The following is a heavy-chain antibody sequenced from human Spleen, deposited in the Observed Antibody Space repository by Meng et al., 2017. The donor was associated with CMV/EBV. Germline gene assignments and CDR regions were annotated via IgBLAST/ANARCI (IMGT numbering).Heavy chain of an antibody. CDR1: GFTFSGHA. V-gene: IGHV3-23*01. CDR2: IRHGSGST. J-gene: IGHJ4*02. D-gene: IGHD6-19*01. CDR3: ARSSGWYKYYFDY. Sequence: GESLKISCAASGFTFSGHAMSWVRQAPGKGLEWVSSIRHGSGSTYYADSVKGRFTISRDNSKNTPYLQMNSLRAEDTAVYYCARSSGWYKYYFDYWGQGSLVTVSS.